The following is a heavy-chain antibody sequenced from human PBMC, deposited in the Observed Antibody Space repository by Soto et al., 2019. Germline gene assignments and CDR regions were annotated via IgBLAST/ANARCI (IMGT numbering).Heavy chain of an antibody. D-gene: IGHD1-1*01. CDR1: GGTLNSYA. J-gene: IGHJ6*02. CDR2: IIPIFGNT. Sequence: QVQLVQSGVEVKKPGSSVKVSCKASGGTLNSYAIDWVRQAPGQGLEWMGGIIPIFGNTYYAHRLQGRVKLTADESTRPAYMEVSTLTSEDTAVYYCARGTVTGSEYNFYYYGMDVWGQGTAVICSS. V-gene: IGHV1-69*12. CDR3: ARGTVTGSEYNFYYYGMDV.